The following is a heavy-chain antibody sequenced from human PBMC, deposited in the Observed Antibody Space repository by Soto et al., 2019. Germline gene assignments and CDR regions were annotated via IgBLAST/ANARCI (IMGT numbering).Heavy chain of an antibody. CDR2: IIPILGIA. CDR3: ATRPGGRGSAPSPFDY. V-gene: IGHV1-69*02. CDR1: GYTFSSYS. J-gene: IGHJ4*02. Sequence: GASVKVSCKASGYTFSSYSMHWVRQAPGQGLEWMGRIIPILGIANYAQKFQGRVTITADKSTSTAYMELSSLRSEDTAVYYCATRPGGRGSAPSPFDYWGQGTLVTVSS. D-gene: IGHD2-15*01.